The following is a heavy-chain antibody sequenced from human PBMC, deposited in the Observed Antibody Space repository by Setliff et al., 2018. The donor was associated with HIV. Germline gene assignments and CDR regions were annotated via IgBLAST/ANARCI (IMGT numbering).Heavy chain of an antibody. D-gene: IGHD3-9*01. V-gene: IGHV4-61*02. Sequence: PSETLSLTCTVSGGSIDSGSYYWSWIRQPAGKGLEWIGRIYATGSTNYNPSLKSRVTISVDTSKNQFSLKLSSVTAADTAVYYCARERDDLTGYYQDYWGQGTLVTVSS. CDR1: GGSIDSGSYY. CDR2: IYATGST. J-gene: IGHJ4*02. CDR3: ARERDDLTGYYQDY.